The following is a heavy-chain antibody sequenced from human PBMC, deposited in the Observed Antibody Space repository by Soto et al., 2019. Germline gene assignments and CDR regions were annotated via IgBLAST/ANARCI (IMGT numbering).Heavy chain of an antibody. Sequence: PSETLSLTCTVSGGSISSSSYYWGWIRQPPGKGLEWIGSIYYSGSTYYNPSLKSRVTISVDTSKNQFSLKLSSVTAADTAVYYCAREYSGSYSNWFDPWGQGTLVTVSS. J-gene: IGHJ5*02. CDR2: IYYSGST. V-gene: IGHV4-39*07. CDR3: AREYSGSYSNWFDP. CDR1: GGSISSSSYY. D-gene: IGHD1-26*01.